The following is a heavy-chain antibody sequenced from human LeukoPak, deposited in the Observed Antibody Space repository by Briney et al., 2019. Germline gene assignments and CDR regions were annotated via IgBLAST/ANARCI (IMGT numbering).Heavy chain of an antibody. Sequence: ASVKVSCKASGYTFTGYYMHCVRQAPGQGLERMGWINPNSGGTNSAQKFRGRVTMTRDTSISTAYMELSRLRSDDTAVYYCARGDIVGAADYWGQGTLVTVSS. D-gene: IGHD1-26*01. CDR2: INPNSGGT. CDR1: GYTFTGYY. J-gene: IGHJ4*02. V-gene: IGHV1-2*02. CDR3: ARGDIVGAADY.